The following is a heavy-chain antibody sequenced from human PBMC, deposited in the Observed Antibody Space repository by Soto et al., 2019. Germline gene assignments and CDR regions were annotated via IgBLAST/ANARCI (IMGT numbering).Heavy chain of an antibody. CDR2: IDSGGRTT. D-gene: IGHD2-8*01. Sequence: GGSLRLSCAASGFTFSSDWMHWFRQAPGKGLVWVSRIDSGGRTTTYADSVKGRFTISRDNAKNTLYLQMNGLRAEDMAIYYCARWFTYGNFDYFDYWGQGTQVTVS. J-gene: IGHJ4*02. CDR1: GFTFSSDW. CDR3: ARWFTYGNFDYFDY. V-gene: IGHV3-74*01.